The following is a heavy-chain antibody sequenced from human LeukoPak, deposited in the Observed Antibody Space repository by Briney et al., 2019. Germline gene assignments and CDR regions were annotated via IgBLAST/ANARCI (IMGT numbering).Heavy chain of an antibody. Sequence: GGSLRLSCAASGFTFSNYGMHWVRQAPGKGLEWVAFVYYDERNKFYAASVKGRFTISRDNSRNSLYIQMNSLRIEDSAVYYCVKDQGQVYGYFDSWGQGTLVTVSS. CDR2: VYYDERNK. J-gene: IGHJ4*02. CDR1: GFTFSNYG. D-gene: IGHD6-6*01. CDR3: VKDQGQVYGYFDS. V-gene: IGHV3-30*02.